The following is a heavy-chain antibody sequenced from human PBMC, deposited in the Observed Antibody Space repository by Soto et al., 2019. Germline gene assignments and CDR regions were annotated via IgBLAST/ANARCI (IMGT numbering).Heavy chain of an antibody. J-gene: IGHJ4*02. D-gene: IGHD4-17*01. CDR2: MNPNSGNT. CDR1: GYTFTSYD. CDR3: ATFGREVTTVDY. V-gene: IGHV1-8*01. Sequence: ASVKVSCKASGYTFTSYDINWVRQATGQGLEWMGWMNPNSGNTGYAQKFQGRVTMTRNTSISTAYMELSSLRSEDTAVYYCATFGREVTTVDYWGQGTLVTVSS.